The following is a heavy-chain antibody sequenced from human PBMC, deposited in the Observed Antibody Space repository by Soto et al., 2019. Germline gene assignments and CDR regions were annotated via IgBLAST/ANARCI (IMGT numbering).Heavy chain of an antibody. CDR1: GFTFSSYA. CDR3: ANDFWSGYYLISDY. D-gene: IGHD3-3*01. V-gene: IGHV3-23*01. Sequence: GGSLRLSCAASGFTFSSYAMSWVRQAPGKGLEWVSAISGSGGSTYYADSVKGRFTISRDNSKNTLYLQMNSLRAEDTAVYYCANDFWSGYYLISDYSGQGTLVTVSS. J-gene: IGHJ4*02. CDR2: ISGSGGST.